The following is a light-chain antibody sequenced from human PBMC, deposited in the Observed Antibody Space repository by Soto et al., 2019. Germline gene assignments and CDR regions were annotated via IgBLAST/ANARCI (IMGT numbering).Light chain of an antibody. J-gene: IGKJ4*01. CDR1: QYIGRY. CDR3: QQTYRTPLT. V-gene: IGKV1-39*01. CDR2: AAS. Sequence: DIQMTQSPSSLSASVGDRVTITCRAGQYIGRYLNWYQQKPEKAPKLLIYAASSLHSGVPSRFSGSGSGTDFTLTISSLQPEDFATYSCQQTYRTPLTFGGGTKVDI.